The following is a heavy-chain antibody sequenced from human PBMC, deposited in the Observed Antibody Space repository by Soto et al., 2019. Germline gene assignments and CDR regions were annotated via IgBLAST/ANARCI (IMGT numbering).Heavy chain of an antibody. CDR1: GFTFSTYA. CDR3: ARDQSFRTRVPLYYFAT. CDR2: IWYDGSKK. J-gene: IGHJ4*02. Sequence: GGSLRLSCAASGFTFSTYAMHWVRQAPGKGLEWVAVIWYDGSKKYYANSVKGRFTISRDNSKNTLHLQMNSLRAEDTAVYYCARDQSFRTRVPLYYFATWGQGILVTVSS. D-gene: IGHD2-21*01. V-gene: IGHV3-33*01.